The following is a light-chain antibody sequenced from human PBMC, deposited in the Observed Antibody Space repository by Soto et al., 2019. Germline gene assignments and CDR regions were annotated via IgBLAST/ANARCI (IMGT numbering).Light chain of an antibody. CDR2: DAS. CDR3: QQYNSYSPRT. CDR1: QSISSW. J-gene: IGKJ1*01. V-gene: IGKV1-5*01. Sequence: IHRTHAPSTLSASVLDRVTITFRSSQSISSWLAWYQQKPGKAPKLLTYDASSLESGVPSRFSGSGSGTEFTLTISSLQPDDFATYYCQQYNSYSPRTFGQGTKVDIK.